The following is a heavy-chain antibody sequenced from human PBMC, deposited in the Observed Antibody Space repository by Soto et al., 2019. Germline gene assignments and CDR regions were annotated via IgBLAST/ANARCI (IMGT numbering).Heavy chain of an antibody. D-gene: IGHD3-10*01. CDR1: GYTFINYG. CDR2: INPDNGNT. V-gene: IGHV1-18*01. Sequence: QVQLVQSGPEVKKPGASVKVSCKTSGYTFINYGISWVRQAPGQGLEWMGWINPDNGNTNFAQRLQGRVTMTADRSTRTAYMELRSLRFDDTAMYYCARVGGAVVTAEFGGQGTLVTVSS. CDR3: ARVGGAVVTAEF. J-gene: IGHJ4*02.